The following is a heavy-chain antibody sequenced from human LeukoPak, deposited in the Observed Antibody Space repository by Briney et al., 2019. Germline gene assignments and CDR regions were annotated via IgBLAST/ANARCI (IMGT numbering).Heavy chain of an antibody. CDR2: IYSGGST. CDR3: ARTLTTVIYGMDV. V-gene: IGHV3-53*04. CDR1: GFTVSSNY. Sequence: PGGSLRLPCAASGFTVSSNYMSWVRQAPGKGLEWVSVIYSGGSTYYADSVKGRFTISRHNSKNTLYLQMNSLRAEDTAVYYCARTLTTVIYGMDVWGQGTTVTVSS. J-gene: IGHJ6*02. D-gene: IGHD4-11*01.